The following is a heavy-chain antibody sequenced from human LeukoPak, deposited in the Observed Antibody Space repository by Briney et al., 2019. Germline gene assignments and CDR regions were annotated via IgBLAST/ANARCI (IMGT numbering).Heavy chain of an antibody. CDR3: ARYSSSWFYYGMDV. Sequence: SETLSLTCTVSGDSISSYYWSWIRQPPGKGLEWIGIIYYSGRTNYNPSLKSRVTISVDTSKNQFSLKLSSVTAADTAVYYCARYSSSWFYYGMDVWGQGTTVTVSS. J-gene: IGHJ6*02. D-gene: IGHD6-13*01. CDR2: IYYSGRT. CDR1: GDSISSYY. V-gene: IGHV4-59*12.